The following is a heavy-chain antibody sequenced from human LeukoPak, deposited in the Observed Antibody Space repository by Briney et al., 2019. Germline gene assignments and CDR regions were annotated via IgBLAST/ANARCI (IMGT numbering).Heavy chain of an antibody. D-gene: IGHD3-3*01. CDR2: IWYDGSNK. Sequence: GGSLRLSSAASGFTFSSYGMHWVRQAPGKGLEWVAVIWYDGSNKYYADSVKGRFTISRDNSKNTLYLQMNSLRAEDTAVYYCARAYYDFWSGYTDWGQGTLVTVSS. J-gene: IGHJ4*02. CDR1: GFTFSSYG. CDR3: ARAYYDFWSGYTD. V-gene: IGHV3-33*01.